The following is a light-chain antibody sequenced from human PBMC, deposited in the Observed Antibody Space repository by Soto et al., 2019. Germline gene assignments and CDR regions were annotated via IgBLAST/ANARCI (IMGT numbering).Light chain of an antibody. J-gene: IGKJ4*01. CDR2: GAS. Sequence: IVLTQSPGTLSVSTGGGATRSCRASQSVDSNLAWYQQKPGQAPRLLIYGASTRATGIPDRFRGSGSGTEFTLTISSLQSEDFAVYYCQQYDSWPLTFGGGTKVDIK. CDR3: QQYDSWPLT. CDR1: QSVDSN. V-gene: IGKV3D-15*01.